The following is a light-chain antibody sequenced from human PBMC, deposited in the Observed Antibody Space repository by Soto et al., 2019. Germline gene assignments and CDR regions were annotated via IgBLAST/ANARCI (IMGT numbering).Light chain of an antibody. V-gene: IGLV2-14*01. Sequence: QYALTQPASVSASPGQSITISCTGASSDVGAYDYVSWYQQHPGKAPKVIIFEVTNRPSGVSDRFSGSKSGNMASLTISGLQAEDEADYFCGSYTSRSTYVFGTGTKVTVL. J-gene: IGLJ1*01. CDR1: SSDVGAYDY. CDR2: EVT. CDR3: GSYTSRSTYV.